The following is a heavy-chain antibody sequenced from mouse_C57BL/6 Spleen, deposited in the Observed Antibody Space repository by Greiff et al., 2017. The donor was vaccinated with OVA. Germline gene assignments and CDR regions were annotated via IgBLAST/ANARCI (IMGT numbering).Heavy chain of an antibody. J-gene: IGHJ3*01. Sequence: VQLVESGPGLVAPSQRLSITCTVSGFSLTSYAISWVRQPPGKGLEWLGVIWTGGGTNYNSALKSRLSISKDNSKSQVFLKMNSLQTDDTARYYCARNYGDYYGSSWFAYWGQGTLVTVSA. CDR1: GFSLTSYA. CDR2: IWTGGGT. CDR3: ARNYGDYYGSSWFAY. D-gene: IGHD1-1*01. V-gene: IGHV2-9-1*01.